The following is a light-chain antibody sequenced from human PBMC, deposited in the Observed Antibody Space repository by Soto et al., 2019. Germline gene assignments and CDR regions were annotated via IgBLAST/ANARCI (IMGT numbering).Light chain of an antibody. J-gene: IGKJ1*01. CDR1: QSVSNNY. Sequence: IVLTQSPGTLSLSPGERATLSFRASQSVSNNYLALYQQKPFQAPRLLIYGASNRATGIPDRFSGSGSGTDSTLTISRLEPEDFAVYYCQQYGSSGTFGQGTKVDIK. CDR2: GAS. CDR3: QQYGSSGT. V-gene: IGKV3-20*01.